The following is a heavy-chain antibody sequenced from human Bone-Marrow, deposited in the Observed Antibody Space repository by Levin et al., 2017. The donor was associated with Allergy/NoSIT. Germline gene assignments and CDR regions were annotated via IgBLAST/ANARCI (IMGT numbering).Heavy chain of an antibody. CDR1: GFTFSRYW. Sequence: GESLKISCAASGFTFSRYWMHWVRQAPGKGLVWVSRISRDGSRTTYADSVKGRFTISRDNAKNTLYLQMNSLRAEDTAVYYCARDGLVDDFWSGYYQNYYYYGMDVWGQGTTVTVSS. CDR2: ISRDGSRT. J-gene: IGHJ6*02. D-gene: IGHD3-3*01. CDR3: ARDGLVDDFWSGYYQNYYYYGMDV. V-gene: IGHV3-74*01.